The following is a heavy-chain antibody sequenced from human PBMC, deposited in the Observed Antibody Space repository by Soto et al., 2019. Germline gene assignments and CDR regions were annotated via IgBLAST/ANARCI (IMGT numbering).Heavy chain of an antibody. CDR3: ARALGYYFDY. J-gene: IGHJ4*02. D-gene: IGHD2-15*01. V-gene: IGHV3-48*02. CDR2: ISSSSSTI. Sequence: EVQLVESGGGLVQPGGSLRLSCAASGFTFSSYSMNWVRQAPGKGLEWVSYISSSSSTIYYADSVKGRFTISRDNAKSSTYLQMNSLRDEDTAVYYCARALGYYFDYWGQGTLVTVSS. CDR1: GFTFSSYS.